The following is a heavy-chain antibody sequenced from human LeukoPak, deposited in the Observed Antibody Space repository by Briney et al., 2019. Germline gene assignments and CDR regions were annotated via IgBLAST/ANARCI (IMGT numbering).Heavy chain of an antibody. V-gene: IGHV4-59*01. Sequence: SETLSLTCTVSGGSIINFYWSWIRQPPGKGLEWIGYIYYSGTTNYNPSLKSRVTISVDTSKNQFSLKLSSVTAADTAVYYCARGVYIAAAQYGYWGQGTLVTVSS. D-gene: IGHD6-13*01. CDR3: ARGVYIAAAQYGY. J-gene: IGHJ4*02. CDR1: GGSIINFY. CDR2: IYYSGTT.